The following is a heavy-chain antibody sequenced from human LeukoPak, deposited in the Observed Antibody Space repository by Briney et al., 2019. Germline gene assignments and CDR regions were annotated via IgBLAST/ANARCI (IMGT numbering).Heavy chain of an antibody. J-gene: IGHJ5*02. CDR3: ARDSSGWTIFDLNWFDP. D-gene: IGHD6-19*01. CDR1: GYTFTSYY. Sequence: ASVKVSFKASGYTFTSYYMHWVRQAPGQGLEWMGIINPSGGSTSYAQKFQGRVTMTRDTSTSTVYMELSSLRSEDTAVYYCARDSSGWTIFDLNWFDPWGQGTLVTVSS. CDR2: INPSGGST. V-gene: IGHV1-46*01.